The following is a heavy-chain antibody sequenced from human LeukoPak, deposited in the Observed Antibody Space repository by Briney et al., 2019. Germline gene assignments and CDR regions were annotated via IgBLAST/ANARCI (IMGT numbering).Heavy chain of an antibody. V-gene: IGHV3-30*02. CDR2: IRYDGSNK. CDR3: AKEGTASKPSDLDY. Sequence: HPGGSLRLSCAASGFIFSDYGMHWVRQAPGKGLEWVTFIRYDGSNKYYADSVKGRFTISRGNSKNIVYLQMNSLSSEDTAVYYCAKEGTASKPSDLDYWGQGTLVTVSS. J-gene: IGHJ4*02. CDR1: GFIFSDYG. D-gene: IGHD1/OR15-1a*01.